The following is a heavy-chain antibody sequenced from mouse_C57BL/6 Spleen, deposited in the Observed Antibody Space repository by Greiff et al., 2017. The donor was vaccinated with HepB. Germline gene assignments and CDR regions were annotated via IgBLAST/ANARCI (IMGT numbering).Heavy chain of an antibody. CDR1: GYTFTSYW. CDR2: IDPSDSYT. Sequence: QVQLQQPGAELVRPGTSVKLSCKASGYTFTSYWMHWVKQRPGQGLEWIGVIDPSDSYTNYNQKFKGKATLTVDTSSSTAYMQLSSLTSEDSAVYDCARTDYGYPWFAYWGQGTLVTVAA. V-gene: IGHV1-59*01. J-gene: IGHJ3*01. CDR3: ARTDYGYPWFAY. D-gene: IGHD2-2*01.